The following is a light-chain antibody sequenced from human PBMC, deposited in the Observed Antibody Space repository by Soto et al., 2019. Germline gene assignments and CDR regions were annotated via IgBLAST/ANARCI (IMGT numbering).Light chain of an antibody. CDR1: QSISSY. CDR2: ESS. J-gene: IGKJ5*01. V-gene: IGKV1-39*01. CDR3: PLFKGLPIT. Sequence: IPLPASPSSLSTYVADRVTITCRASQSISSYLNWYQQKPGKAPKVLIYESSLLQSGVPSRFSGSRSGTDFTLTICRLHPEDFATYYGPLFKGLPITFRQGTRLEIK.